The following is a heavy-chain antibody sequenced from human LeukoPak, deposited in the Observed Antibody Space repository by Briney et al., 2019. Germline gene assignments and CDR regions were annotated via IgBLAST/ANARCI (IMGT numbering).Heavy chain of an antibody. CDR1: GGSISSSSYY. CDR3: ARWDYGDYGSGSFDH. V-gene: IGHV4-39*01. J-gene: IGHJ4*02. CDR2: IYYSGST. D-gene: IGHD4-17*01. Sequence: SSETLSLTCTVSGGSISSSSYYWGWIRQPPGKGLEWIGSIYYSGSTYYNPSLKSRVTISVDTSKNQFSLKLSSVTAADTAVYYCARWDYGDYGSGSFDHWGQGTLVTVSS.